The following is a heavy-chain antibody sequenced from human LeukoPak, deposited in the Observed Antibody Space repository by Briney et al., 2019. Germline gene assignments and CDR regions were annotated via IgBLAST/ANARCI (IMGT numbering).Heavy chain of an antibody. CDR2: IYYSGST. J-gene: IGHJ3*02. Sequence: SETLSLTCTVSGGSISSYYWSWIRQPPGKGLEWIGYIYYSGSTNYNPSLKSRVTISVDTSKNRFSLKLSSVTAADTAVYYCARGRQGWEPRYFDIWGQGTMVTVSS. V-gene: IGHV4-59*01. CDR1: GGSISSYY. CDR3: ARGRQGWEPRYFDI. D-gene: IGHD1-26*01.